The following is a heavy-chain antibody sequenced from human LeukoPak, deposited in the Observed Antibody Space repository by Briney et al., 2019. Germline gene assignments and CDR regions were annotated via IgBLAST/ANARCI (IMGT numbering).Heavy chain of an antibody. V-gene: IGHV3-74*01. J-gene: IGHJ4*02. CDR2: IASDGSST. D-gene: IGHD3-3*01. CDR1: GFTFSSYW. CDR3: ARGITIFGVVTRPDY. Sequence: GGSLRLSCAASGFTFSSYWMNWVRQAPGKGLVWVSRIASDGSSTTYADSVKGRFTISRDNAKNSLYLQMNSLRAEDTAVYSCARGITIFGVVTRPDYWGQGTLVTVSS.